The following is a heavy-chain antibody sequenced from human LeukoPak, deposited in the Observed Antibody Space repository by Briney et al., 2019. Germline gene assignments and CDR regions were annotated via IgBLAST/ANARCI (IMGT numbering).Heavy chain of an antibody. CDR3: ARGGGYCSSTSCYNFDY. CDR1: GGSISSYY. D-gene: IGHD2-2*02. CDR2: IYTSGNT. Sequence: SETLSLTCTVSGGSISSYYWSWIRQPAGKGLEWIGRIYTSGNTNNNPSLKSRVTMSVDTSKNQFSLKLSSVTAADTAVYYCARGGGYCSSTSCYNFDYWGQGTLVTVSS. V-gene: IGHV4-4*07. J-gene: IGHJ4*02.